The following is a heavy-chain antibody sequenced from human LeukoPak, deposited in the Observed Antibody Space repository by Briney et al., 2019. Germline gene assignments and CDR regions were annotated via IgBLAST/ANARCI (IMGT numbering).Heavy chain of an antibody. D-gene: IGHD3-10*01. V-gene: IGHV3-30*03. CDR1: GFTSSSYG. CDR3: ALVVYYYGTGSYSPLDY. Sequence: GRSLRLSCAASGFTSSSYGMHWVRQAPGKGLEWVAVISYDGSNKHYADSVKGRFTISRDNSKNTLYLQMNSLRAEDTAVYYCALVVYYYGTGSYSPLDYWGQGTLVTVSS. CDR2: ISYDGSNK. J-gene: IGHJ4*02.